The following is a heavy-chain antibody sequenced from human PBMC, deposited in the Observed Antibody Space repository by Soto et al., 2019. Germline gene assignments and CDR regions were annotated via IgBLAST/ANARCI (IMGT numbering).Heavy chain of an antibody. D-gene: IGHD3-22*01. J-gene: IGHJ5*02. Sequence: GGSLRLSCAASGFTFSSYWRSWVRQAPGKGLEWVANIKQDGSEKYYADSVKGRFTISRDNAKNTLYLQMNSLRAEDTAVYYCARVRGYYDSSGYYYVGPGSSNWFDPWGQGTLVTVSS. CDR3: ARVRGYYDSSGYYYVGPGSSNWFDP. CDR1: GFTFSSYW. V-gene: IGHV3-7*01. CDR2: IKQDGSEK.